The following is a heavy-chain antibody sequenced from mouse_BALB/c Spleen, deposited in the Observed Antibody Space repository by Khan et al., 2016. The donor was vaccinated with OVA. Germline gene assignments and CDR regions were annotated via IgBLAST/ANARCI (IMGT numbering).Heavy chain of an antibody. V-gene: IGHV1S135*01. CDR2: VDPFSGGT. CDR1: GYSFTTYY. J-gene: IGHJ3*01. CDR3: TRHGYVAWFTY. D-gene: IGHD2-2*01. Sequence: EVQLQESGPELMKPGASVKISCKASGYSFTTYYLNWVMQSHGESLEWIGYVDPFSGGTNYNQKFKGKATLTVDKSYSTAYMHISNLTSEDSAVYYCTRHGYVAWFTYWGQGTLVTVSA.